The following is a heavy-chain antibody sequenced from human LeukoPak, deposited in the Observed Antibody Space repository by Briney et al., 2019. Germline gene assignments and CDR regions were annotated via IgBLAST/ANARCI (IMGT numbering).Heavy chain of an antibody. CDR1: GGSFSGYY. CDR2: INHSGST. V-gene: IGHV4-34*01. CDR3: ARGRVDSGWSTAFDY. D-gene: IGHD6-19*01. J-gene: IGHJ4*02. Sequence: KPSETLSLTCAVYGGSFSGYYWSWIRQPPGKGLEWIGEINHSGSTNYNPSLKSRVTISVDTSKNQFSLKLSSVTAADTAVYYCARGRVDSGWSTAFDYWGQGTLVTVSS.